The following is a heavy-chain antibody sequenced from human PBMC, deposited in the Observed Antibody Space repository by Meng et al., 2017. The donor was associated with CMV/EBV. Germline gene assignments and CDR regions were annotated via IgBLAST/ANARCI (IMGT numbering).Heavy chain of an antibody. CDR1: GFTFSSYW. Sequence: GESLKISCAASGFTFSSYWMSWVRQAPGKGLEWVANIKQDGSEKYYVDSVKGRFTISRDNAKNSLYLQMNSLRAEDTAVYYCARPLHYDFWSGYYPSGTYYYYGMDVWGQRTTVTVSS. J-gene: IGHJ6*02. D-gene: IGHD3-3*01. CDR2: IKQDGSEK. V-gene: IGHV3-7*01. CDR3: ARPLHYDFWSGYYPSGTYYYYGMDV.